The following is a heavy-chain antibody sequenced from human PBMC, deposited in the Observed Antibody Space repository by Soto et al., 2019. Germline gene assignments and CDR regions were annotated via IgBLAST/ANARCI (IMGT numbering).Heavy chain of an antibody. D-gene: IGHD6-6*01. CDR1: GYSFTSYW. J-gene: IGHJ4*02. CDR3: AIRAEYSSSSSPGNFDY. Sequence: GESLKISCKGSGYSFTSYWIGWVRQMPGKGLEWMGIIYPGDSDTRYSPSFQGQVTISADNSTSTAYLQWSSLKASDTAMYYCAIRAEYSSSSSPGNFDYWGQGTLVTVSS. CDR2: IYPGDSDT. V-gene: IGHV5-51*01.